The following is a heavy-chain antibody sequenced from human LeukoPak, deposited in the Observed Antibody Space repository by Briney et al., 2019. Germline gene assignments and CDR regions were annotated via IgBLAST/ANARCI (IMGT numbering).Heavy chain of an antibody. D-gene: IGHD6-19*01. V-gene: IGHV3-64*01. Sequence: PGGSLRLSCAASGFTFSTYAMTWVRQAPGKGLEYVSAISSSGGSTSYANSVKGRFIISRDNSKNTLYLQMGSLRAEDMAVYYCARDQGRSGWRGFGYYYYMDVWGKGTTVTVSS. CDR2: ISSSGGST. J-gene: IGHJ6*03. CDR3: ARDQGRSGWRGFGYYYYMDV. CDR1: GFTFSTYA.